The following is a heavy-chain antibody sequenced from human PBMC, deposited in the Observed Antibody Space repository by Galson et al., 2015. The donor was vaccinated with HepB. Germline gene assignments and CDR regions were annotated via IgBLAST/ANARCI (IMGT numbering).Heavy chain of an antibody. V-gene: IGHV2-70*11. CDR2: IDWDDDK. Sequence: PALVKPTQTLTLTCTFSGFSLSTSGMCVSWIRQPPGKALEWLARIDWDDDKYYSTSLKTRLTISKDTSKNQVVLTMTNMDPVDTATYYCARSLGWYGSFWYFDLWGRGTLVTVSS. CDR1: GFSLSTSGMC. D-gene: IGHD6-19*01. CDR3: ARSLGWYGSFWYFDL. J-gene: IGHJ2*01.